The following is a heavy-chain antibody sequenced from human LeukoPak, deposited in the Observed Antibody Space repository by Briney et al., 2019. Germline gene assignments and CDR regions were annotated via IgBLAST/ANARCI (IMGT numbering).Heavy chain of an antibody. D-gene: IGHD3-16*01. CDR3: ARDGFGTGSN. CDR2: IYYSGST. V-gene: IGHV4-31*03. CDR1: GGSISSGGYY. Sequence: PSETLSLTCTVSGGSISSGGYYWSWIRQHPGKGLEWIGYIYYSGSTYYNPSLKSRVTISVDTSKNQFSLKLSSVTAADTAVYYCARDGFGTGSNWGQGTLVTVSS. J-gene: IGHJ4*02.